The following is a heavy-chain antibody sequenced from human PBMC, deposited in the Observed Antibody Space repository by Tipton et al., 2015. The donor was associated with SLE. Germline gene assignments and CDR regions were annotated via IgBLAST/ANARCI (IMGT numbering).Heavy chain of an antibody. V-gene: IGHV4-34*01. J-gene: IGHJ6*02. CDR1: GGSFSGYY. Sequence: GLVKPSETLSLTCAVYGGSFSGYYWTWIRQPPGKGLDWIGEINHSGNTNYNPSLKSRGTISLDTSKNQFSLKLNSVTAADTAVYCCARGPQWLVGYHYGMDVWGQGTTVTVSS. CDR2: INHSGNT. CDR3: ARGPQWLVGYHYGMDV. D-gene: IGHD6-19*01.